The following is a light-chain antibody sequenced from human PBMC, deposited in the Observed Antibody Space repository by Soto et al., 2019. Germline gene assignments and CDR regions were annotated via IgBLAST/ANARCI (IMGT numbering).Light chain of an antibody. CDR1: LSINTY. V-gene: IGKV1-39*01. Sequence: DIQMTQSPLSLSASVGDRVAITCRSSLSINTYLNWIQQKPGKAPKVLIYGASSLQNGVPSRFSGSGYGTIFTLTISSLQPEDSATYYCQQTFITPHTFGRGTHLEIK. CDR2: GAS. CDR3: QQTFITPHT. J-gene: IGKJ2*01.